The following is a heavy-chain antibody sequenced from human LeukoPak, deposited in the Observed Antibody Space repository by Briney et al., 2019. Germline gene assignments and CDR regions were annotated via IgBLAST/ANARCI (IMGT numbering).Heavy chain of an antibody. J-gene: IGHJ4*02. D-gene: IGHD2-15*01. V-gene: IGHV3-7*01. CDR3: ARSYCSAGSCYSKIFDS. Sequence: GGSLRLSCTASHFTFTTYWMSWVRQAPGKGLEWVANIKPDGGEKYYVDSVKGRFTISRDNAKNSLYLQMNNLRVEDTAMYYCARSYCSAGSCYSKIFDSWGQGTLVTVSS. CDR1: HFTFTTYW. CDR2: IKPDGGEK.